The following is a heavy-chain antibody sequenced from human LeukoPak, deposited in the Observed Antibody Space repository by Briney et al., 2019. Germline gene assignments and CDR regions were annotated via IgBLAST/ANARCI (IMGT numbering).Heavy chain of an antibody. Sequence: PGGSLRLSCAASGFTFSYYAMHWVRQAPGKGLEWVAVISYDGSNKYYADSVKGRFTISRDNSKNTLYVQMNSLRADDTAVYYCARGEGISSSWLDYWGQGTLVTVSS. V-gene: IGHV3-30-3*01. CDR3: ARGEGISSSWLDY. J-gene: IGHJ4*02. CDR1: GFTFSYYA. D-gene: IGHD6-13*01. CDR2: ISYDGSNK.